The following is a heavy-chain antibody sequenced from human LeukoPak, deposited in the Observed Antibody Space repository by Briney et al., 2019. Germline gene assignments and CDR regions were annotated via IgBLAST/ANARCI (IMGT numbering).Heavy chain of an antibody. V-gene: IGHV3-7*03. J-gene: IGHJ5*02. Sequence: GGSLRLSCAASGFTFSSYWMSWVRQAPGKGLEWVANIKQDGSEKYYVDSVKGRFTISRDNAKNSLYLQMNSLRAEDTALYYCARGGWPNWFDPWGQGTLVTVSS. CDR3: ARGGWPNWFDP. CDR2: IKQDGSEK. CDR1: GFTFSSYW. D-gene: IGHD6-19*01.